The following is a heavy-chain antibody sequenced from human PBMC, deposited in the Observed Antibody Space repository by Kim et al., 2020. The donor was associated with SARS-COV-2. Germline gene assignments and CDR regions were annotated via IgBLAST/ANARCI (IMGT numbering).Heavy chain of an antibody. Sequence: DTGKGRLTIARDKSKNTLYLKMNSLGAEDTAVYYCAVEGYDFWSGYYTLDYWGQGTLVTVSS. CDR3: AVEGYDFWSGYYTLDY. J-gene: IGHJ4*02. D-gene: IGHD3-3*01. V-gene: IGHV3-30*07.